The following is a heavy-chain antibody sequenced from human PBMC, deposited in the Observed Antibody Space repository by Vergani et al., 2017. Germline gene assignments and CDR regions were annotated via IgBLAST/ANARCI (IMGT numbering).Heavy chain of an antibody. CDR1: AYTFTSYG. D-gene: IGHD6-19*01. V-gene: IGHV1-18*01. CDR2: ISAYNGNT. Sequence: QVQLVQSGAEVKKPGASVKVSCTASAYTFTSYGISWVRQAPGQGLEWMGWISAYNGNTNYAQKLQGRVTMTTDTSTSTAYMELRSLRSDDTAVYYCARRLDGSGWLDYYYYYGMDVWGQGTTVTVSS. CDR3: ARRLDGSGWLDYYYYYGMDV. J-gene: IGHJ6*02.